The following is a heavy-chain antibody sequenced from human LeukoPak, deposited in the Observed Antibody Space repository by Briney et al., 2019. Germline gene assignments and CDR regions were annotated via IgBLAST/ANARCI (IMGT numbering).Heavy chain of an antibody. CDR3: ARITRSAFDI. Sequence: GGTLRLSCAASGFTFSSYGMSWVRQAPGKGLEWVSAISGSGGSTYYADSVKGRFTISRDNSKNTLYLQMNSLRAEDTAVYYCARITRSAFDIWGQGTMVTVSS. V-gene: IGHV3-23*01. D-gene: IGHD1-14*01. CDR2: ISGSGGST. CDR1: GFTFSSYG. J-gene: IGHJ3*02.